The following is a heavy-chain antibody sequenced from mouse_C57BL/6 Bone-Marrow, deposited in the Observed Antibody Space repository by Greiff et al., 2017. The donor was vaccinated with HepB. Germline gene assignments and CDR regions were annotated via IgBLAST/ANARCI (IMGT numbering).Heavy chain of an antibody. CDR3: ARGGFY. CDR1: GYSITSGYY. Sequence: DVKLQESGPGLVKPSQSLSLTCSVPGYSITSGYYWNWIRQFPGNKLEWMGYISYDGSNNYNPSLKNRISITRDTSKNQFFLKLNSVTTEDTATYYCARGGFYWGQGTLVTVSA. CDR2: ISYDGSN. J-gene: IGHJ3*01. V-gene: IGHV3-6*01. D-gene: IGHD3-1*01.